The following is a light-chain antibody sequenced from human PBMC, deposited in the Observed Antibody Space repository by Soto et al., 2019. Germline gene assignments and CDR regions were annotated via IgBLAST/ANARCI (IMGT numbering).Light chain of an antibody. CDR3: QQGYTTPWT. Sequence: IQLTQSPSSLSASIGDRVTITCRASQTISTYLNWYRHKPGKAPESLIFGASHVRGGVPSTVRASGSGTDFTLTISSLQPEDFATYYCQQGYTTPWTFGQGTRVDMK. CDR2: GAS. J-gene: IGKJ1*01. V-gene: IGKV1-39*01. CDR1: QTISTY.